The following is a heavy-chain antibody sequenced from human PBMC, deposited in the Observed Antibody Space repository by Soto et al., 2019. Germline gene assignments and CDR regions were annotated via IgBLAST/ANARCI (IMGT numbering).Heavy chain of an antibody. CDR1: GYSFTGYY. CDR2: INPNSGGT. CDR3: ARGVEIVVVLAAIPTHNWFDP. D-gene: IGHD2-2*01. Sequence: KVSFKASGYSFTGYYMHGVRQAPGQGLEWMGWINPNSGGTNYAQKFQGWVTMTRDTSISTAYMELRRLRSEDKAVYYCARGVEIVVVLAAIPTHNWFDPWGQGTVVTVSS. V-gene: IGHV1-2*04. J-gene: IGHJ5*02.